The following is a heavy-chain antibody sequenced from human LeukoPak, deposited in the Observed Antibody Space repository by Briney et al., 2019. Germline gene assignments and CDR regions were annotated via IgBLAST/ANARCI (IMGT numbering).Heavy chain of an antibody. V-gene: IGHV3-30*03. CDR3: SLGMGSTWYGNNFDY. D-gene: IGHD6-13*01. J-gene: IGHJ4*02. Sequence: GGSLRLSCAASGFTFSTYGMHWVRQAPGKGLEWVAVISHDGNLKYYADSVQGRFTISRDNSRNTLYLQMNSLGAEDTAVYYCSLGMGSTWYGNNFDYWGQGTLVTVSS. CDR2: ISHDGNLK. CDR1: GFTFSTYG.